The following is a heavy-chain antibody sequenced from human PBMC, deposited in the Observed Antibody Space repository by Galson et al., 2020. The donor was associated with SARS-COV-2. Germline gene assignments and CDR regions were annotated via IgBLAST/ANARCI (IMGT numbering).Heavy chain of an antibody. D-gene: IGHD3-16*01. J-gene: IGHJ5*02. CDR1: GGSISSSSYY. CDR3: EGCESDFWGGYAGFDP. V-gene: IGHV4-39*02. CDR2: IYYSGST. Sequence: SETLSLTCTVSGGSISSSSYYWGWIRQPPGQGLEWIGSIYYSGSTYYNPSLKSRVTISVDTTKNHFSLKLSSVTAADTAGYYCEGCESDFWGGYAGFDPWGQGTLVTVSS.